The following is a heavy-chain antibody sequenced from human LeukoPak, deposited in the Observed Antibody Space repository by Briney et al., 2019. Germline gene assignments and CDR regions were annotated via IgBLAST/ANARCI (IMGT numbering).Heavy chain of an antibody. J-gene: IGHJ3*02. CDR1: RYSFCDFY. CDR2: INPKSGAT. CDR3: ARDYSDGYNRRDAFDI. D-gene: IGHD5-18*01. Sequence: ASVRVSCKASRYSFCDFYIHWVRQAPGQGLEWMGWINPKSGATTYAERFRGRVTMTRDTSFNTVYLELTSLYSDDTAVFYCARDYSDGYNRRDAFDICGQGTTLIVSS. V-gene: IGHV1-2*02.